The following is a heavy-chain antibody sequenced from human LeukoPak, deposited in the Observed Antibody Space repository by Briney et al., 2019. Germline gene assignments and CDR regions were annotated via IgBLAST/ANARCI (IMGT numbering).Heavy chain of an antibody. J-gene: IGHJ5*02. D-gene: IGHD2-15*01. CDR1: GYSISSGYY. Sequence: PSETLSLTCAVSGYSISSGYYWGWIRQPPGKGLEWIGSIYHSGSTYYNPSLKSRVTISVDTSKNQFSLKLSSVTAADTAVYYCARDRLYCSGGSCYLNWFDPWGQGTLVTVPS. CDR3: ARDRLYCSGGSCYLNWFDP. V-gene: IGHV4-38-2*02. CDR2: IYHSGST.